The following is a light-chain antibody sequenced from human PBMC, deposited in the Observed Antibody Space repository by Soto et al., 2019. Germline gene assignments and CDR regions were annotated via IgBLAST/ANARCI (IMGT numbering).Light chain of an antibody. Sequence: SYELTQPLSVSVALGQTARITCGGNNIGSKNVHWYQQKPCQAPVLVIYRDSNRPSGIPERFSGSNSGNTATLTISRAQAGDEADYYCQVWDSSTYVFGTGTKLTVL. CDR1: NIGSKN. J-gene: IGLJ1*01. CDR2: RDS. CDR3: QVWDSSTYV. V-gene: IGLV3-9*01.